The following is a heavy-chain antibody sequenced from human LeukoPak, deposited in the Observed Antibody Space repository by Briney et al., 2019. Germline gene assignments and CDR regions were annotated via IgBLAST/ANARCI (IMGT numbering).Heavy chain of an antibody. V-gene: IGHV3-74*01. CDR2: INTDGNTR. CDR3: VRDMGYYDKV. D-gene: IGHD3-22*01. CDR1: GFTFSTSW. Sequence: PGGSLRLSCATSGFTFSTSWMHRVRQAPGKGLVWVSRINTDGNTRDYADSVKGRFTISRDNAKNTLQLQMNSLRAEDTAVYYCVRDMGYYDKVWGQGTLVTVSS. J-gene: IGHJ4*02.